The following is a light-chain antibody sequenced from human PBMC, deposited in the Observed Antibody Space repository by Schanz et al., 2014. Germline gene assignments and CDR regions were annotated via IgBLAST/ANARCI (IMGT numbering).Light chain of an antibody. CDR2: DVS. Sequence: QSALTQPPSASGSPGQSVTISCTGTSSDVGGYNYVSWYQHHPGKAPKLMIYDVSDRPSGVPDRFSGSKSGNTASLTISGLQAEDEADYFCCSYAGAYVFGTGTKLTVL. J-gene: IGLJ1*01. CDR1: SSDVGGYNY. V-gene: IGLV2-8*01. CDR3: CSYAGAYV.